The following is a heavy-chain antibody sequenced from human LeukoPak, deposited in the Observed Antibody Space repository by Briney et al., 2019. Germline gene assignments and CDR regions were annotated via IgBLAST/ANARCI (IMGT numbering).Heavy chain of an antibody. CDR2: IYTSGST. J-gene: IGHJ4*02. D-gene: IGHD2-2*03. CDR3: ARRGYCSSTSCYSPFDY. Sequence: SETLSLTCTVSGGSISNYYWNWIRQPPGKGLEWIGYIYTSGSTKYNPSLKSRVTISVDTSKNQSSLKLSSVTAADTAVYYCARRGYCSSTSCYSPFDYWGQGTLVTVSS. CDR1: GGSISNYY. V-gene: IGHV4-4*09.